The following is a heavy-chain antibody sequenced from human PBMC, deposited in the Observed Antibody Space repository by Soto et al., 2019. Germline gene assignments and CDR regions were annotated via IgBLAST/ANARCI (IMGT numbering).Heavy chain of an antibody. CDR3: ARGSGGDIAVAGNPFED. Sequence: QVQLVQSGAEVKKPGSSVKVSCKASGGTFSSYAISWVRQAPGQGLEWMGGIIPIFGTANYAQKFQGRVTITADESTSTAYLELSSLRSEDTAVYYCARGSGGDIAVAGNPFEDWGQGALVTVSS. V-gene: IGHV1-69*01. J-gene: IGHJ4*02. CDR1: GGTFSSYA. D-gene: IGHD6-19*01. CDR2: IIPIFGTA.